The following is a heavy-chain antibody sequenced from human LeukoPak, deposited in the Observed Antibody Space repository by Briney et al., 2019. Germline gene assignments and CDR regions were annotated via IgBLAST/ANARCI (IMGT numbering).Heavy chain of an antibody. V-gene: IGHV4-34*01. CDR3: ARQRWELLQFYYYYYMDV. CDR1: GFTFSDYY. Sequence: GSLRLSCAASGFTFSDYYMSWIRQAPGKGLEWIGEINHSGSTNYNPSLKSRVTISVDTSKNQFSLKLSSVTAADTAVYYCARQRWELLQFYYYYYMDVWGKGTTVTISS. CDR2: INHSGST. D-gene: IGHD1-26*01. J-gene: IGHJ6*03.